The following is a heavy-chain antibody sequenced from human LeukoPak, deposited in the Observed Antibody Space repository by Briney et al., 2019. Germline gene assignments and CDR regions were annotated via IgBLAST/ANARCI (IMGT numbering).Heavy chain of an antibody. D-gene: IGHD4-23*01. CDR1: GYTLTSYD. CDR2: MNPNSGNT. V-gene: IGHV1-8*01. Sequence: ASVKVSCKASGYTLTSYDINWVRQATGKGLEWMGWMNPNSGNTGYAQKFQGRVTMTRNTSISTAYMELSSLRSEDTAVYYCARSGYGGNSFDYWGQGTLVTVSS. CDR3: ARSGYGGNSFDY. J-gene: IGHJ4*02.